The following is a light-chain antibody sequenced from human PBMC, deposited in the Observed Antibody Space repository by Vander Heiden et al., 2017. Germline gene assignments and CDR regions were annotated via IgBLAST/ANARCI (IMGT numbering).Light chain of an antibody. CDR2: DAS. CDR1: EGISSS. Sequence: EIQLTQSPSFLSASAGDRVTITCRASEGISSSLAWYQQKPGKAPKLLIYDASNLQSGVPSRFSGSGSGTEFTLTISRLQPEDFAAYYCQQLNSYPLTFGGGTKVEIK. J-gene: IGKJ4*01. V-gene: IGKV1-9*01. CDR3: QQLNSYPLT.